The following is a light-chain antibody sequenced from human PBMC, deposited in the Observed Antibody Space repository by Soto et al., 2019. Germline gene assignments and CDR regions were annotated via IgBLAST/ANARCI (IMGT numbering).Light chain of an antibody. Sequence: QSVLTQPPSASGTPGQRVTISCTGTSSDVGVYSYVSWYQQHPGKAPKVMIYEVSNRPSGVSDRFSGSKSGNTASLTISGLQTEDEADYYCSSFTTSSTWVFGGGAKLTVL. V-gene: IGLV2-14*01. CDR3: SSFTTSSTWV. CDR2: EVS. CDR1: SSDVGVYSY. J-gene: IGLJ3*02.